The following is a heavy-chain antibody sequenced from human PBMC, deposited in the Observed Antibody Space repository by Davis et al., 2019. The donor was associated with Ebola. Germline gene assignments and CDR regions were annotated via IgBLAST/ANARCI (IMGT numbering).Heavy chain of an antibody. J-gene: IGHJ4*02. CDR1: GFTFSDHY. CDR3: AREDIVATNFDY. V-gene: IGHV3-69-1*01. D-gene: IGHD5-12*01. CDR2: INHSGST. Sequence: PGGSLRLSCAASGFTFSDHYMDWVRQPPGKGLEWIGEINHSGSTNYNPSLKSRVTISRDNAKNTLYLQMNSLRAEDTAVYYCAREDIVATNFDYWGQGTLVTVSS.